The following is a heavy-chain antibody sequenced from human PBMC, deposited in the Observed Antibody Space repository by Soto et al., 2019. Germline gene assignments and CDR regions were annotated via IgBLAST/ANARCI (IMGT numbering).Heavy chain of an antibody. CDR3: ARDRRYFDWLPYYYGMDV. D-gene: IGHD3-9*01. V-gene: IGHV3-48*02. CDR1: GFTLSSYS. CDR2: ISSSSSTI. J-gene: IGHJ6*02. Sequence: PGGSLRLSCAASGFTLSSYSMNWVRQAPGKGLEWVSYISSSSSTIYYADSVKGRFTIPRDNAKNSLYLQMNSLRDEDTAVYYCARDRRYFDWLPYYYGMDVWGQGTTVTVSS.